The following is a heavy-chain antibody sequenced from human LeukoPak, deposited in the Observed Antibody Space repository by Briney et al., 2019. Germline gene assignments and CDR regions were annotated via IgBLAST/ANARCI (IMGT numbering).Heavy chain of an antibody. Sequence: GGSLRLSCAASGFTFSSYSMSWVRQAPGKGLEWVSTLSPSGGATYYADSVKGRFTVSRDNSKNTLYLQMDSLRAEDTAVYYCAKTTGYYDYWGQGTLVTVSS. CDR3: AKTTGYYDY. J-gene: IGHJ4*02. V-gene: IGHV3-23*01. CDR1: GFTFSSYS. D-gene: IGHD1-1*01. CDR2: LSPSGGAT.